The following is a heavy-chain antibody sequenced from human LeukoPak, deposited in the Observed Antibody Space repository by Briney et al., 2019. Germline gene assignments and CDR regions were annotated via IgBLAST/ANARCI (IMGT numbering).Heavy chain of an antibody. D-gene: IGHD3-3*01. J-gene: IGHJ4*02. CDR1: GYSFTGYY. CDR2: INPDNGDT. V-gene: IGHV1-2*02. Sequence: ASVKVSCKTSGYSFTGYYIHWLRHAPGQGLEWMGWINPDNGDTRYSQKFQGRLTLTSDTSITTAYLELGSLRFDDTAIFYCATVASVRRFYFDFWGQGTLVTVSS. CDR3: ATVASVRRFYFDF.